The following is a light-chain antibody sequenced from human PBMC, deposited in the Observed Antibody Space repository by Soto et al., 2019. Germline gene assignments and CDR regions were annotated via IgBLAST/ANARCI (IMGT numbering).Light chain of an antibody. CDR1: NSNIGAGYD. CDR2: GYY. CDR3: QSYDSGLMGLV. V-gene: IGLV1-40*01. Sequence: QAVVTQPPSVSGAPGQRVTIACTGNNSNIGAGYDVHWYRRFPGAAPTLLLSGYYNRPSGVPDRISGSKSGTSVSLAITDLKAEDEADYYCQSYDSGLMGLVFGTGTKLTVL. J-gene: IGLJ2*01.